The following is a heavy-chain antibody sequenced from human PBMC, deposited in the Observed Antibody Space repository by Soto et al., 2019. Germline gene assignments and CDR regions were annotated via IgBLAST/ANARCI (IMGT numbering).Heavy chain of an antibody. CDR1: GYNFSSHW. Sequence: EVQLVQSGAEVKKPGESLRISCKGSGYNFSSHWINWVRQMPGKGLEWMGRNDPRDSYTNYSPSFQGRVTFSTDKSISTAYLQWNSLKASDTAMYYCARRGEYGDPPEDYWGQGTLVTVSS. CDR2: NDPRDSYT. V-gene: IGHV5-10-1*01. J-gene: IGHJ4*02. D-gene: IGHD4-17*01. CDR3: ARRGEYGDPPEDY.